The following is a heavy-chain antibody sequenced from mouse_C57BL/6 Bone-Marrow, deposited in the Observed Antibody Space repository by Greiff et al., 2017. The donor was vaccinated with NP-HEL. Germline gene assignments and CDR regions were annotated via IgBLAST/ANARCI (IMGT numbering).Heavy chain of an antibody. D-gene: IGHD2-10*02. V-gene: IGHV5-4*01. Sequence: EVKLMESGGGLVKPGGSLKLSCAASGFTFSSYAMSWVRQTPEKRLGWVATISDGGSYTYYPANVKGRFTISRDNAKNNLYLQMSHLKSEDTAMYYCARERNSILCAMDYWGQGTAVTVSS. CDR3: ARERNSILCAMDY. CDR2: ISDGGSYT. CDR1: GFTFSSYA. J-gene: IGHJ4*01.